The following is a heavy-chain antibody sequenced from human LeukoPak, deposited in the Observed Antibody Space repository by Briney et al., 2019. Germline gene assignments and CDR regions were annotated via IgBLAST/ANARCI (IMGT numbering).Heavy chain of an antibody. CDR3: ARGAYYDILTGRLNYYYYGMDV. J-gene: IGHJ6*02. D-gene: IGHD3-9*01. Sequence: GGSLRLSCAASGFTFSDYYMSWIRQAPGKGLEWVSYISSSGSTIYYADSVKGRFTISRDNAKNSLYLQMNSLRAEDTAVYYCARGAYYDILTGRLNYYYYGMDVWGQGTTVTVSS. CDR2: ISSSGSTI. CDR1: GFTFSDYY. V-gene: IGHV3-11*01.